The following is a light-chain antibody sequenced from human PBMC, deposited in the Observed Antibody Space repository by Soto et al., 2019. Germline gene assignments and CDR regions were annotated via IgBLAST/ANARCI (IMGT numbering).Light chain of an antibody. CDR1: SSDVGSYNY. CDR2: DVS. CDR3: SSYTSSSTYV. J-gene: IGLJ1*01. V-gene: IGLV2-14*03. Sequence: QSALTQPASVSGSDGQSITISCTGTSSDVGSYNYVSWYQQHPGKAPKLMIYDVSNRSSGVSNRFSGSKSGNTASLTISGLQGDDEADYYCSSYTSSSTYVFGTGTKLTVL.